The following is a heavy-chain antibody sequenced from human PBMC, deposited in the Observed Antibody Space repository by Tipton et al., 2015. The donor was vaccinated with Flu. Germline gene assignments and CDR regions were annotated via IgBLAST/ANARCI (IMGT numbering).Heavy chain of an antibody. Sequence: TLSLTCTDSGGPISSSSYYWGWIRQPPGKGVEWIGSISYSGSTYYNPSIKSRVTISVDTSKNQFSLKLSSVTAADTAVYFLAHDSSGSYYGLLAFDIWGQGTMVPVFS. V-gene: IGHV4-39*07. J-gene: IGHJ3*02. CDR3: AHDSSGSYYGLLAFDI. D-gene: IGHD3-22*01. CDR2: ISYSGST. CDR1: GGPISSSSYY.